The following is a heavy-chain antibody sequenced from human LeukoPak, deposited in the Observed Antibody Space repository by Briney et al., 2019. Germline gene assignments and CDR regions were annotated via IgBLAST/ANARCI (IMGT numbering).Heavy chain of an antibody. D-gene: IGHD3-3*01. J-gene: IGHJ4*02. CDR2: IYRGGST. Sequence: GGSLRLSCAASGFTVSSKYMSWVRQAPGKGLEWVSVIYRGGSTYYADSVKGRFTISRDNSKNTLYLRMNSLRGEDTAVYYCARDRYDFWSGTLDYWGQGTLVTVSS. CDR3: ARDRYDFWSGTLDY. CDR1: GFTVSSKY. V-gene: IGHV3-66*01.